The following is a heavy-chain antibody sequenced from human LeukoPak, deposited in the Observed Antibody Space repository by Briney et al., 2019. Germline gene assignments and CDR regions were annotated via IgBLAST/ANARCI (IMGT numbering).Heavy chain of an antibody. CDR3: AKAVMTTVTFFDY. D-gene: IGHD4-17*01. CDR2: IWYDGSNK. Sequence: GGSLRLSCAASGFTFSSYDMHWVRQAPGKGLEWVAVIWYDGSNKYYADSVKGRFTISRDNSKNTLYLQMNSLRAEDTAVYYCAKAVMTTVTFFDYWGQGTLVTVSS. CDR1: GFTFSSYD. J-gene: IGHJ4*02. V-gene: IGHV3-33*06.